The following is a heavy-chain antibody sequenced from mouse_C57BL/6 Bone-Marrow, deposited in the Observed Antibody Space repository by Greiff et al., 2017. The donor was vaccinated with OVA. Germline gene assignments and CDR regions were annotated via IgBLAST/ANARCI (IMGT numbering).Heavy chain of an antibody. CDR1: GFNITDDY. Sequence: EVKLVESGAELVRPGASVKLSCTASGFNITDDYMHWVKQRPEQGLEWIGWIDPENGDTEYASKFQGKATITADTSSNTAYLQLSSLTSEDTAVYYCTTFDYDGDWYFDVWGTGTTVTVSS. CDR3: TTFDYDGDWYFDV. CDR2: IDPENGDT. J-gene: IGHJ1*03. V-gene: IGHV14-4*01. D-gene: IGHD2-4*01.